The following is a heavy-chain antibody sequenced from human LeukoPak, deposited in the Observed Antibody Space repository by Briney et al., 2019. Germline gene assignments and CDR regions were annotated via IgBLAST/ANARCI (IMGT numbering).Heavy chain of an antibody. V-gene: IGHV1-69*05. J-gene: IGHJ5*02. CDR1: GCTFSSYA. Sequence: ASVKVSCKASGCTFSSYAISWVRQAPGQGLEWMGGIIPIFGTANYAQKFQGRVTITTDESTSTAYMELSSLRSEDTAVYYCAREGYGGYSYGMRWFDPWGQGTLVTVSS. D-gene: IGHD5-18*01. CDR2: IIPIFGTA. CDR3: AREGYGGYSYGMRWFDP.